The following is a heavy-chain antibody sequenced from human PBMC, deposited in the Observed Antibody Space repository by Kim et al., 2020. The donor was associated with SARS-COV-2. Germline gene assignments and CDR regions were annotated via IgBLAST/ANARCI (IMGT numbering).Heavy chain of an antibody. CDR1: GGSFSGYY. Sequence: SETLSLTCAVYGGSFSGYYWSWIRQPPGKGLEWIGEINHSGSTNYNPSLKSRVTISVDTSKNQFSLKLSSVTAADTAVYYCASLERYGDFTDWFDPWGQGTLVTVSS. CDR3: ASLERYGDFTDWFDP. D-gene: IGHD4-17*01. V-gene: IGHV4-34*01. CDR2: INHSGST. J-gene: IGHJ5*02.